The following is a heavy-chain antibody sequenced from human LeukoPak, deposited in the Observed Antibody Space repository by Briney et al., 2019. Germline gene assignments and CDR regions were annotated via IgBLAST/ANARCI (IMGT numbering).Heavy chain of an antibody. D-gene: IGHD3-22*01. CDR2: MNPNRGNT. J-gene: IGHJ4*02. CDR3: AIPLYYDSSGYYF. CDR1: GYTFTSYV. Sequence: ASVTVSCMAPGYTFTSYVINWVRPATGQGREWMGWMNPNRGNTGYPQKFQGRVTMTRNTSKSTAYMELSSLRSEDTAVYYCAIPLYYDSSGYYFWGQGTLVTVSS. V-gene: IGHV1-8*01.